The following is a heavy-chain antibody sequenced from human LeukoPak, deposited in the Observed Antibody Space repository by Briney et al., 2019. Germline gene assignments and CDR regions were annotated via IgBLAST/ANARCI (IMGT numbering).Heavy chain of an antibody. Sequence: PSETLSLTCAVYGGSFSGYYWSWIRQPPGKGLEWIGEINHSGGTNYNPSLKSRVTISVDTSKNQFSLKLSSVTAADTAVYYCARGAAPDAFDIWGQGTMVTVSS. CDR3: ARGAAPDAFDI. CDR1: GGSFSGYY. J-gene: IGHJ3*02. CDR2: INHSGGT. D-gene: IGHD6-13*01. V-gene: IGHV4-34*01.